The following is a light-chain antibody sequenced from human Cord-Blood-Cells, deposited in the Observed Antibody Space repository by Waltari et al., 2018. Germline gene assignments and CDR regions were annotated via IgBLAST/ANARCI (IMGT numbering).Light chain of an antibody. Sequence: EIVLTQSPGTLSLSPGERATLSCRASQSVSSSYLAWDQQTPGQAPRLLIYGASSRATGIPDRFSGSGSGTDFTLTISRLEPEDFAVYYCQQYGSSPYTFDQGTKLEIK. CDR1: QSVSSSY. CDR2: GAS. J-gene: IGKJ2*01. CDR3: QQYGSSPYT. V-gene: IGKV3-20*01.